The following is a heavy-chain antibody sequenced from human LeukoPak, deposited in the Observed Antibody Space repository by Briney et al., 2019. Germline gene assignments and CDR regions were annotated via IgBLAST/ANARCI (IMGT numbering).Heavy chain of an antibody. D-gene: IGHD3-22*01. V-gene: IGHV1-69*13. CDR2: IIPIFGTA. CDR3: ASINYYDSSGPIDY. Sequence: GASVKVSCKASGGTFSSSAISWVRQAPGRGLEWMGGIIPIFGTANYAQKFQGRVTITADESTSTAYMELSSLRSEDTAVYYCASINYYDSSGPIDYWGQGTLVTVSS. J-gene: IGHJ4*02. CDR1: GGTFSSSA.